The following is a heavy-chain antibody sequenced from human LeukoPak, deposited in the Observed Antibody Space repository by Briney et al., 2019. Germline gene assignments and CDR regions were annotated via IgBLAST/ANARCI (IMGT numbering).Heavy chain of an antibody. V-gene: IGHV1-2*02. J-gene: IGHJ4*02. CDR1: GYTFTDYY. D-gene: IGHD1-26*01. CDR3: TRALGSDY. CDR2: INPNSGGT. Sequence: ASVKVSCEASGYTFTDYYMNWVRQAPGQGLEWMGWINPNSGGTNYAQKFQGRVTMTRDTSISTAYMELSSLRSDDTAIYYCTRALGSDYWGQGTLVTVSS.